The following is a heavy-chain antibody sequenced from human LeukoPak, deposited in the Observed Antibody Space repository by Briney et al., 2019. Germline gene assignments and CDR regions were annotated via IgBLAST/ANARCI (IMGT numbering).Heavy chain of an antibody. CDR2: VSGDGTRT. D-gene: IGHD2-21*02. V-gene: IGHV3-23*01. J-gene: IGHJ4*02. CDR3: AKHYVLTDFQGPPWDH. Sequence: GGSLRLSCSASGFTFYTYAMGWVRQAPGKGLEWVSTVSGDGTRTYYADSVQGRFTISRDNSKNTVSLHMDSQRDEDTAVYYCAKHYVLTDFQGPPWDHWGQGTLVTVSS. CDR1: GFTFYTYA.